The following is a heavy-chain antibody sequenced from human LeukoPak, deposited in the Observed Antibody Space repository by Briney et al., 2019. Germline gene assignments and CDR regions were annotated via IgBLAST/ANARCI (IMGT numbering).Heavy chain of an antibody. V-gene: IGHV3-23*01. CDR2: ISGSGGST. J-gene: IGHJ6*04. Sequence: GGSLRLSCAASGFTFSSYAMSWVRQAPGKGLEWVSAISGSGGSTYYADSVKGRFTISRDNSKNTLYLQMNSLRAEDTAVYYCAKGGYDILTGYHYGMDVWGKGTTATVSS. CDR3: AKGGYDILTGYHYGMDV. CDR1: GFTFSSYA. D-gene: IGHD3-9*01.